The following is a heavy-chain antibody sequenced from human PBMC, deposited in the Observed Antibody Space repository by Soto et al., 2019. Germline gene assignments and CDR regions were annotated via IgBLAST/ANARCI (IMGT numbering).Heavy chain of an antibody. CDR3: ASDRAVLLWFGESFYYMDV. V-gene: IGHV1-3*01. D-gene: IGHD3-10*01. Sequence: QVQLVQSGAAVKKPGASVKVSCKASGYTFTSYAMHWVRQAPGQRLEWMGWSNDGNGNTKYSQKLQGRVTITRDTSASTAYMVLSSLRSEDTAVYDLASDRAVLLWFGESFYYMDVWGKGTTVTVSS. CDR2: SNDGNGNT. J-gene: IGHJ6*03. CDR1: GYTFTSYA.